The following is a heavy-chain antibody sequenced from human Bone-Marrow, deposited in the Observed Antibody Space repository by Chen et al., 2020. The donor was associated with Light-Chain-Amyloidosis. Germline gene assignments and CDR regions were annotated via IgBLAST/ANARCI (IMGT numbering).Heavy chain of an antibody. CDR1: GFTFSNAW. D-gene: IGHD6-13*01. CDR2: IKSKTDGGTT. J-gene: IGHJ6*02. CDR3: TTDIWQQLVSRYYGMDV. V-gene: IGHV3-15*01. Sequence: EVQLVESGGGLVKPGGSLRLSCAASGFTFSNAWMSWVRQAPGKGLEWVGRIKSKTDGGTTDYAAPVKGRFTISRDDSKNTLYLQMNSLKTEDTAVYYSTTDIWQQLVSRYYGMDVWGQGTTVTVSS.